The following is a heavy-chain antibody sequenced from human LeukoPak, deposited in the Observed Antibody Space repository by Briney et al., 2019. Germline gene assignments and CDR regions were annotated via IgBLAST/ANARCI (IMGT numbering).Heavy chain of an antibody. Sequence: SVKVSCKASGGTFSSYAISWVRQAPGQGLEWMGGIIPIFGTANYAQKFQGRVTITADESTSTAYMELSSLRSEDTAVYYCAREHTQDHGDSRQYYYYYYGMDVWGQGTTVTVSS. D-gene: IGHD4-17*01. CDR3: AREHTQDHGDSRQYYYYYYGMDV. V-gene: IGHV1-69*13. J-gene: IGHJ6*02. CDR2: IIPIFGTA. CDR1: GGTFSSYA.